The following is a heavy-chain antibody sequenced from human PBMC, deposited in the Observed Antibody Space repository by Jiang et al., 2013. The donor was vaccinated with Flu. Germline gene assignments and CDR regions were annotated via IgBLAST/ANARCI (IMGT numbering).Heavy chain of an antibody. CDR1: GGSISSSNYY. V-gene: IGHV4-39*07. D-gene: IGHD5-12*01. J-gene: IGHJ4*02. Sequence: LLKPSETLSLTCTVSGGSISSSNYYWAWIRQPPGKGLEWIGSIYDGGSTYYNPSLTSRVTMSVDTSRNQFSLKLNSVTAADTAIYYCARAQKYSGFELPYFDYWGQGTLVAVSS. CDR2: IYDGGST. CDR3: ARAQKYSGFELPYFDY.